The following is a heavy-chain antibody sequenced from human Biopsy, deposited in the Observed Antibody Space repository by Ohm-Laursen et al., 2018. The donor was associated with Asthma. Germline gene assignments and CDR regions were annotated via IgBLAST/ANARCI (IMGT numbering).Heavy chain of an antibody. Sequence: SLRLSCSASGFTFRHYALHWVRQAPGKGLEWVAFILSDGGEPSYADSVKGRFPISRDNSKSTVYLQMNSLRAGDTAVYYCASESYLRGFGHTLDLWGQGTQVTFS. V-gene: IGHV3-33*01. CDR1: GFTFRHYA. J-gene: IGHJ5*02. CDR2: ILSDGGEP. D-gene: IGHD5-12*01. CDR3: ASESYLRGFGHTLDL.